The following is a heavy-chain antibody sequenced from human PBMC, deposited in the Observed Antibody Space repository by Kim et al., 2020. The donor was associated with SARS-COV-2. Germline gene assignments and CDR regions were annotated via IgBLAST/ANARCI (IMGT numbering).Heavy chain of an antibody. CDR1: GGSISSYY. Sequence: SETLSLTCTVSGGSISSYYWSWIRQPPGKGLAWIGYIYYIGSTNYNPSLKSRVTISVDTPKNQFSLKLSSVTAAVKAVFYCAREGEFYDILTGGESAFDIWGQGTMVTVSS. V-gene: IGHV4-59*01. CDR3: AREGEFYDILTGGESAFDI. CDR2: IYYIGST. D-gene: IGHD3-9*01. J-gene: IGHJ3*02.